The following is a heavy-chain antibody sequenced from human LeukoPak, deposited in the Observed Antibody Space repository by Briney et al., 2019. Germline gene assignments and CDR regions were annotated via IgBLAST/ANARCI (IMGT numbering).Heavy chain of an antibody. D-gene: IGHD6-13*01. CDR3: ARVIAAAPPPTWFDP. CDR2: IYYSGST. Sequence: SETLSLTCTVSGGFISSYYWSWIRQPPGKGLEWIGYIYYSGSTNYNPSLKSRVTISVDMSKKQCSLKLSSVTAADTAVYYCARVIAAAPPPTWFDPWGQGTLLTVSS. CDR1: GGFISSYY. V-gene: IGHV4-59*01. J-gene: IGHJ5*02.